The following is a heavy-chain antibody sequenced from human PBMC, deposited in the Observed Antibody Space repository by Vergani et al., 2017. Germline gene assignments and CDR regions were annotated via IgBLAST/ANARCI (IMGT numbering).Heavy chain of an antibody. CDR2: IDPSDSYT. D-gene: IGHD6-19*01. CDR1: GYSFTSYW. J-gene: IGHJ2*01. CDR3: AWGGGRWYSSGWSTYWYFDL. Sequence: EVQLVQSGAEVKKPGESLRISCKGSGYSFTSYWISWVRQMPGKGLEWMGRIDPSDSYTNYSQSFQGHVTISADKSITTAYLQWSSLKASDTAMYYWAWGGGRWYSSGWSTYWYFDLWGGGTLVTVSS. V-gene: IGHV5-10-1*03.